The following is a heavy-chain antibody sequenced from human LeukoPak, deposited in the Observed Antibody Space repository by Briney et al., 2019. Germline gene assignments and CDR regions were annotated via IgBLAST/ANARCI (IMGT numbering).Heavy chain of an antibody. Sequence: RYDGSNKYYADSVKDRFTISRDNSKNTLDLQMHSLRAEDTAVYYCASQRHLYGAFDIWGQGTMVTVSS. CDR3: ASQRHLYGAFDI. CDR2: RYDGSNK. J-gene: IGHJ3*02. D-gene: IGHD2-2*02. V-gene: IGHV3-30*02.